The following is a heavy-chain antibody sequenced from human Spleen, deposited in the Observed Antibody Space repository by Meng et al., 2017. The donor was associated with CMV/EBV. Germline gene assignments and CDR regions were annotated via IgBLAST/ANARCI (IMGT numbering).Heavy chain of an antibody. CDR2: ISYDGSNK. D-gene: IGHD4-11*01. CDR3: ARDRDLTVNYYYYAMDV. Sequence: GGSLRLSCAASGFTFSIYVMHWVRQAPGKGLEWVAVISYDGSNKYYVDSVKGRFTISRDNSKNTLYLQMNSLRVEDTAVYYCARDRDLTVNYYYYAMDVWGQGTTVTVSS. CDR1: GFTFSIYV. V-gene: IGHV3-30-3*01. J-gene: IGHJ6*02.